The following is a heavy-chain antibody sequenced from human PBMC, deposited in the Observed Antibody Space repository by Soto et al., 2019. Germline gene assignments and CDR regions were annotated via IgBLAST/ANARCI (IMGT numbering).Heavy chain of an antibody. J-gene: IGHJ6*02. CDR2: IERDDDDK. CDR3: PRSIRAPRRFNGMDV. Sequence: SGPTLVNPTATLTLTCTFSGFSLTSPGMCVSWIRQPPGKALEWLALIERDDDDKYYSTSLKTRLTISKDTRKNQLLLTMANMDPADTGTYYCPRSIRAPRRFNGMDVWGQGTTVTVSS. CDR1: GFSLTSPGMC. V-gene: IGHV2-70*13. D-gene: IGHD1-20*01.